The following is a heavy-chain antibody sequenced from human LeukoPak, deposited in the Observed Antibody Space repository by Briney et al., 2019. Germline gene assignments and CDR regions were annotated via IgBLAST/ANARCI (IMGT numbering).Heavy chain of an antibody. J-gene: IGHJ4*02. CDR1: GFTFSSYG. CDR2: ISYDGNYE. V-gene: IGHV3-30*19. CDR3: VKDTNSKFSSLCSGGTCHSTFDS. D-gene: IGHD2-15*01. Sequence: PGRSLRLSCAASGFTFSSYGMHWVRQVPGKGLEWVAVISYDGNYEYYADSVQGRFTTSRDNSKGTLFLQMNSLRTEDTSVYYCVKDTNSKFSSLCSGGTCHSTFDSWGQGTLVTVSS.